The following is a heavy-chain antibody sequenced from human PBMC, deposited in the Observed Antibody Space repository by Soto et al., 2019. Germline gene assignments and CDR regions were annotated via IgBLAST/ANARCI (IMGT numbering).Heavy chain of an antibody. CDR1: GGTFSSYA. V-gene: IGHV1-69*13. J-gene: IGHJ5*02. CDR2: IIPIFGTA. CDR3: ARDGSYSHRLNWFDP. Sequence: SVKVSCKASGGTFSSYAISWVRQAPGQGLEWMGGIIPIFGTANYAQKFQGRVTITADESTCTAYMELSSLRSEDTAVYYCARDGSYSHRLNWFDPWGQGTLVTVSS. D-gene: IGHD2-15*01.